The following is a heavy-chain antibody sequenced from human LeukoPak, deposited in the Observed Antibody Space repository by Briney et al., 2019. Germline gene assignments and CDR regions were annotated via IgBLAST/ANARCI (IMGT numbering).Heavy chain of an antibody. J-gene: IGHJ4*02. CDR3: AKGRGSSGYYWNFDY. CDR1: GFTFSSYA. Sequence: GGSLRLSCAASGFTFSSYAMSWVRQAPGKGLEWVSAISGSGGSTYYADSVKGRFTISRDNSKNTLYLQMNSLRAEDTAVYYCAKGRGSSGYYWNFDYWAREPWSPSPQ. V-gene: IGHV3-23*01. D-gene: IGHD3-22*01. CDR2: ISGSGGST.